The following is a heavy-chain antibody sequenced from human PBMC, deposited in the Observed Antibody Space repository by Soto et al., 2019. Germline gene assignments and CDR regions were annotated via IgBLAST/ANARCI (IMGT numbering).Heavy chain of an antibody. J-gene: IGHJ4*02. V-gene: IGHV4-59*01. CDR2: IYYSGST. CDR1: HDSLSSDF. Sequence: PSGTPYLTCTVPHDSLSSDFCCWTLLPPGKGLEWIGYIYYSGSTNYNPSLKSRVTISVDTSKNQFSLKLSSVTAADTAVYYCARAPRGNQGYPSSFDYRGKGLLV. D-gene: IGHD3-16*01. CDR3: ARAPRGNQGYPSSFDY.